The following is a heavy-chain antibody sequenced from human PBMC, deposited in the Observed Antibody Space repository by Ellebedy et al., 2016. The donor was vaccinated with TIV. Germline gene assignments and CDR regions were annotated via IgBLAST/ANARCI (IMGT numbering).Heavy chain of an antibody. CDR3: AIIAVAGIRVSDY. CDR2: ISSSSSTI. V-gene: IGHV3-48*02. Sequence: GESLKISXAASGFTFSSYSMNWVRQAPGKGLEWVSYISSSSSTIYYADSVKGRFTISRDNAKNSLYLQMNSLRDEDTAVYYCAIIAVAGIRVSDYWGQGTLVTVSS. D-gene: IGHD6-19*01. CDR1: GFTFSSYS. J-gene: IGHJ4*02.